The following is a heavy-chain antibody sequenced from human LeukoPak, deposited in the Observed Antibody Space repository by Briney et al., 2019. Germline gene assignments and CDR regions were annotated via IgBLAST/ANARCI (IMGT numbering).Heavy chain of an antibody. CDR1: GFTFDDYA. D-gene: IGHD2-15*01. CDR2: ISWDGGST. Sequence: GGSLRLSCAASGFTFDDYAMHRVRQAPGKGLEWVSLISWDGGSTYYADSVKGRFTISRDNSKNSLYLQMNSLRAEDTALYYCAKDGPSGDYYYGMDVWGQGTTVTVSS. V-gene: IGHV3-43D*03. J-gene: IGHJ6*02. CDR3: AKDGPSGDYYYGMDV.